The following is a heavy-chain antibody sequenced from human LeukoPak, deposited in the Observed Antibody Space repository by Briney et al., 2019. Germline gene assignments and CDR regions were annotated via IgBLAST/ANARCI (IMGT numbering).Heavy chain of an antibody. J-gene: IGHJ5*02. CDR2: ISGSGGST. CDR3: ARGATNDFWTGYGWFDP. V-gene: IGHV3-23*01. CDR1: GFTFSSYA. D-gene: IGHD3/OR15-3a*01. Sequence: GGSLRLSCAASGFTFSSYAMSWVRQAPGKGLEWVSAISGSGGSTYYADSVKGRFTISRDNSKNTLYLQMNSLRAEDTAVYYCARGATNDFWTGYGWFDPWGQGTLVTVSS.